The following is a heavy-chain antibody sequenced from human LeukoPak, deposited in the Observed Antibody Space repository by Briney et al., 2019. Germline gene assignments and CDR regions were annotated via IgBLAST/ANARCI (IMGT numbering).Heavy chain of an antibody. J-gene: IGHJ6*03. CDR2: IYYSGST. Sequence: SETLSLTCTVSGGSISSSSYYWGWIRQPPGKGLEWIGSIYYSGSTYYNPSLMSRVTISVDTSKNQFSLKLSSVTAADTAVYYCARGYCSGGSYYYMDVWGKGTTVTVSS. CDR1: GGSISSSSYY. CDR3: ARGYCSGGSYYYMDV. V-gene: IGHV4-39*07. D-gene: IGHD2-15*01.